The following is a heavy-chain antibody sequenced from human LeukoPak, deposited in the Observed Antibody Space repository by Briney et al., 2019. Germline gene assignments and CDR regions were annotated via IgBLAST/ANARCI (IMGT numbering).Heavy chain of an antibody. J-gene: IGHJ4*02. V-gene: IGHV4-59*01. D-gene: IGHD3-10*01. CDR2: IYYSGST. Sequence: PSETLSLTCTVSGGSISSYYWSWIRQPPGKGLEWIGYIYYSGSTNYNPSLKSRVTISVDTSKNQSSLKLSSVTAADTAVYYCARVGTYGSGSYLPWLDYWGQGTLVTVSS. CDR1: GGSISSYY. CDR3: ARVGTYGSGSYLPWLDY.